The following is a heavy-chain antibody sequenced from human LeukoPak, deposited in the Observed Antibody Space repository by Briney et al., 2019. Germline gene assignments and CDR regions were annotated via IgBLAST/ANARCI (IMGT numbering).Heavy chain of an antibody. CDR3: ARDLSGVTGYTYGRGIDY. D-gene: IGHD5-18*01. CDR2: IKKGGSEK. CDR1: GFTLSSYW. J-gene: IGHJ4*02. V-gene: IGHV3-7*01. Sequence: GGSLRLSCAASGFTLSSYWMSWVRQAPGKGLEWVANIKKGGSEKYYVDSVKGRFTISRDNAKTSLYLQMNSLRAEDTAVYYCARDLSGVTGYTYGRGIDYWGQGTLVTVSS.